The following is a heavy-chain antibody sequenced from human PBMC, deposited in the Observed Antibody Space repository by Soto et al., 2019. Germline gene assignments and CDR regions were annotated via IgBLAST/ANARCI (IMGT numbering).Heavy chain of an antibody. J-gene: IGHJ1*01. CDR3: AKVGCSGGSCYVPEYFQH. CDR2: ISSSSSTI. CDR1: GFTFSSYS. D-gene: IGHD2-15*01. Sequence: GGSLRLSCAASGFTFSSYSMNWVRQAPGKGLEWVSYISSSSSTIYYADSVKGRFTISRDNSKNTLYLQMNSLRAEDTAVYYCAKVGCSGGSCYVPEYFQHWGQGTLVTVSS. V-gene: IGHV3-48*01.